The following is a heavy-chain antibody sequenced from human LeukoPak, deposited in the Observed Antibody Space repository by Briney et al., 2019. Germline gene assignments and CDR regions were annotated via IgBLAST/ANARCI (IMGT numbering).Heavy chain of an antibody. J-gene: IGHJ4*02. CDR3: VKRLYYYDSSGPFDY. V-gene: IGHV3-64D*09. Sequence: GGSLRLSCSASGLTFCSYAMYWVRQAAGKGREYVSAIGSNGGYTYYADSVKGRFTISRDNSKNTLYLQMSSLRAEDTAVYYCVKRLYYYDSSGPFDYWGQGTLVTVSS. CDR1: GLTFCSYA. D-gene: IGHD3-22*01. CDR2: IGSNGGYT.